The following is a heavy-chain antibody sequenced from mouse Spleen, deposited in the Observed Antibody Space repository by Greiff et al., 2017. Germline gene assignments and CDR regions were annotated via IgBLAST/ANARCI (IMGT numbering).Heavy chain of an antibody. CDR3: ARPDPGYAMDY. CDR2: ISNGGGST. CDR1: GFTFSDYY. J-gene: IGHJ4*01. V-gene: IGHV5-12*02. Sequence: EVQGVESGGGLVQPGGSLKLSCATSGFTFSDYYMYWVRQTPEKRLEWVAYISNGGGSTYYPDTVKGRFTISRDNAKNTLYLQMSRLKSEDTAMYYCARPDPGYAMDYWGQGTSVTVSS.